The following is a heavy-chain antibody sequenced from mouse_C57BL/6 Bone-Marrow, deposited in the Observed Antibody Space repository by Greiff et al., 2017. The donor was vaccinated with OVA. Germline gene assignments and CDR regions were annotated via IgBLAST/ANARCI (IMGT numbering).Heavy chain of an antibody. V-gene: IGHV1-69*01. J-gene: IGHJ4*01. Sequence: QVQLQQPGAELVMPGASVKLSCKASGYTFTSYWMHWVKQRPGQGLEWIGEIDPSDSYTNYNQKFKGKSTLTVDKSSSTAYMQLSSLTSEDSAVYYCARKGAIVLEYAMDYWGQGTSVTVSS. CDR3: ARKGAIVLEYAMDY. CDR2: IDPSDSYT. CDR1: GYTFTSYW. D-gene: IGHD2-12*01.